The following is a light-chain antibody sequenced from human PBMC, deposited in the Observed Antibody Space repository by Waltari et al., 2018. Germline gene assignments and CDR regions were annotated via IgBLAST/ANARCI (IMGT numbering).Light chain of an antibody. J-gene: IGLJ1*01. CDR2: QGS. CDR1: KLGDKY. V-gene: IGLV3-1*01. Sequence: SYELTQPPSVSVSPGQTASITCSGDKLGDKYACWYQQKPGQSPVLVIDQGSKRPSGVPERFSGSNSGNTATLTISGTQAMDEADYYCQAWDSSTANYVFGTGTKVTVL. CDR3: QAWDSSTANYV.